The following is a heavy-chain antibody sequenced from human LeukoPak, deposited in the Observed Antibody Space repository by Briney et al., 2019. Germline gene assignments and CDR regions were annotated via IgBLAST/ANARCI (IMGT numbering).Heavy chain of an antibody. CDR3: TTPDIVAPGGMDV. Sequence: SGGSLRLSCAASGFTFSNAWMSWVRQAPGKGLEWVGRIKSKTDGGTTDYAAPVKGRFTISRDDSKNTLYLQMNSLKTEDTAVYYCTTPDIVAPGGMDVWGQGTTVTVSS. CDR2: IKSKTDGGTT. J-gene: IGHJ6*02. CDR1: GFTFSNAW. D-gene: IGHD5-12*01. V-gene: IGHV3-15*01.